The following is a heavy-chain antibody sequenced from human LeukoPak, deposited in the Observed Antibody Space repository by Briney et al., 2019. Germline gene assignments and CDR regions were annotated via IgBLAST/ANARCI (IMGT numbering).Heavy chain of an antibody. CDR2: ITGRGAGT. CDR3: ARNQWLQFDAFDI. V-gene: IGHV3-23*01. CDR1: GFTFSSYA. Sequence: GGSLRLSCAAPGFTFSSYAMSWVRQAPGKGLDWVSAITGRGAGTDYADSVKGRFTISRDNSKNTLYLQMNSLRAEDTAVYYCARNQWLQFDAFDIWGQGTMVTVSS. D-gene: IGHD5-24*01. J-gene: IGHJ3*02.